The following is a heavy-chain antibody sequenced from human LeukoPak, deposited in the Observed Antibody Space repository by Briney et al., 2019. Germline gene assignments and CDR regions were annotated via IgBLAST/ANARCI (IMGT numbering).Heavy chain of an antibody. J-gene: IGHJ4*02. Sequence: SETLSLTCTVSGGSISNYYWCWIRQPPGKGLECIGYIYYSGSTNSNPSLKSRVTISLDTSKNQFSLKLSSVTAADTAVYYCARAGQFISARPITFDYWGQGSLVTVSS. D-gene: IGHD6-6*01. V-gene: IGHV4-59*01. CDR2: IYYSGST. CDR3: ARAGQFISARPITFDY. CDR1: GGSISNYY.